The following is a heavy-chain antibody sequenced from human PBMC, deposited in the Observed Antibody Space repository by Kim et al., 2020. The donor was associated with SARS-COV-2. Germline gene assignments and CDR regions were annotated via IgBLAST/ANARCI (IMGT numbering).Heavy chain of an antibody. J-gene: IGHJ4*02. V-gene: IGHV3-74*03. Sequence: GGSLRLSCAASGITSSPYWMNWVRQVPGKGLVWVSRISLDGRTIAYADNVKGRFTIYRDNAKNSVYLHMNSLTGDDTAVYYCAMRDGYTTGRHYWGRGTLVIVSS. CDR3: AMRDGYTTGRHY. CDR1: GITSSPYW. D-gene: IGHD5-12*01. CDR2: ISLDGRTI.